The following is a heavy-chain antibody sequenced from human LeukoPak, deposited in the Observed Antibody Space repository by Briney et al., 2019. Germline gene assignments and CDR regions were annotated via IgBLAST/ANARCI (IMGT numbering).Heavy chain of an antibody. Sequence: PSETLSLTCTVSGGSISSGDYYWSWIPQPPGKGLEWIGYIYYSGSTYYNPSLKSRDTISVDTSKNQFSLKLSSVTAADTAVYYCASSDYSSSNIDYWGQGTLVTVSS. J-gene: IGHJ4*02. CDR2: IYYSGST. V-gene: IGHV4-30-4*01. D-gene: IGHD6-6*01. CDR3: ASSDYSSSNIDY. CDR1: GGSISSGDYY.